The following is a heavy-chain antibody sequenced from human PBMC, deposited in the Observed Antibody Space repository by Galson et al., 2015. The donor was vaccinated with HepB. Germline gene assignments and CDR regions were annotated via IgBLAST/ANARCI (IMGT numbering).Heavy chain of an antibody. CDR1: GFTFSISN. D-gene: IGHD2-21*01. Sequence: SLRLSCAASGFTFSISNMNWVRQAPGKGLEWVSSINTGGTDRQYAHSVKGRFTITRDNAKNTLYLQMSSLSIEDTALYYCTREVSWFDPWGQGTLVTVSS. CDR3: TREVSWFDP. J-gene: IGHJ5*02. CDR2: INTGGTDR. V-gene: IGHV3-21*01.